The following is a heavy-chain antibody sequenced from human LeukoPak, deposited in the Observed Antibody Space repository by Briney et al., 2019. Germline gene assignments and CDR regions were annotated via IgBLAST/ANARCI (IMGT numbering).Heavy chain of an antibody. J-gene: IGHJ4*02. CDR2: IIPIFGTA. CDR1: GGTFSSYA. CDR3: ASSYRGYSGYDQFDY. D-gene: IGHD5-12*01. Sequence: AASVKVSCKASGGTFSSYAISWVRQAPGQGLEWMGGIIPIFGTANYAQKFQGRVTITADESTSTAYMELSSLKSKDTAVYYCASSYRGYSGYDQFDYWGQGTLVTVSS. V-gene: IGHV1-69*13.